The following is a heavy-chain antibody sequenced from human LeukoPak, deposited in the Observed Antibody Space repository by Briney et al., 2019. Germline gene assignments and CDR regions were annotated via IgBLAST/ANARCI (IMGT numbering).Heavy chain of an antibody. CDR3: ARDCDRSGYYCY. J-gene: IGHJ4*02. CDR2: ISGDNGNT. CDR1: GYTFTSYG. D-gene: IGHD3-22*01. Sequence: ASVKVSCKASGYTFTSYGLTWVRQAPGQGLEWMGWISGDNGNTYYAQKLQGRVTMTTDTSTSTAYMELRSLRSDDTAVYYCARDCDRSGYYCYWSQGTLVTVSS. V-gene: IGHV1-18*01.